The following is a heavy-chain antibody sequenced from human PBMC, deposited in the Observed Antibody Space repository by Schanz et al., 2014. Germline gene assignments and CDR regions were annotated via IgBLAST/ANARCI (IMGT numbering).Heavy chain of an antibody. CDR3: ATTAVYGDPLCTIRYYGVDV. D-gene: IGHD4-17*01. Sequence: QVQLVQSGAEVKKPGPSVKVSCKASGGTFSSYTINWVRQAPGQGLEWMGRIITSLGIANYSQKFQGRVAITAYATTSTAYMELSSLRSEDATVYYCATTAVYGDPLCTIRYYGVDVWGQGTTVTVSS. V-gene: IGHV1-69*02. CDR2: IITSLGIA. CDR1: GGTFSSYT. J-gene: IGHJ6*02.